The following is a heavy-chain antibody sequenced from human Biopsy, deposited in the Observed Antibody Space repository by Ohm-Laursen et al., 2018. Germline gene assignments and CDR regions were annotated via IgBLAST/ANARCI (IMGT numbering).Heavy chain of an antibody. CDR3: ARVAGGYAYYYGMDV. D-gene: IGHD5-12*01. J-gene: IGHJ6*02. V-gene: IGHV4-38-2*02. CDR2: IYCDGIT. CDR1: RYSVTNDYY. Sequence: SDTLSLTCTVSRYSVTNDYYWGWIRQPPGKGLEWIGNIYCDGITYYNPSLKSRVAMSVDTSKNQFSLRLTSVTAADTAVYYCARVAGGYAYYYGMDVWGQGTTVTVSS.